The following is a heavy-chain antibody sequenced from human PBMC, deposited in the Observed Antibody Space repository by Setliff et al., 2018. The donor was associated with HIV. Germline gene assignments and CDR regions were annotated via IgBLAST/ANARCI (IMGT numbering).Heavy chain of an antibody. D-gene: IGHD2-2*01. CDR2: IYHSGST. J-gene: IGHJ6*03. V-gene: IGHV4-4*02. CDR1: GGSISSSNW. CDR3: ARRYCSSTSCYYYYYYMDV. Sequence: PSETLSLTCAVSGGSISSSNWWSWVRQPPGKGLEWIGEIYHSGSTNYNPSLKSRVTISVDKSKNQFSLKLSSVTAADTAVYYCARRYCSSTSCYYYYYYMDVWGKGTTVTVSS.